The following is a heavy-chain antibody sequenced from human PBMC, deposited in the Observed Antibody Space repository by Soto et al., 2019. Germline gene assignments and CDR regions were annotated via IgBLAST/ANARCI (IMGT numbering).Heavy chain of an antibody. CDR1: GFTFSRYS. Sequence: EVQLVESGGGLVQPGGSLRLSCAASGFTFSRYSMNWVRQAPGKGLEWVSHISGSSSTIYYTDSVKGRFTVSRDNAKNSLYLQMNSLRDDDTAVYFCAKTSLRVYYYGMDVWGQGTTVTVSS. V-gene: IGHV3-48*02. CDR2: ISGSSSTI. CDR3: AKTSLRVYYYGMDV. J-gene: IGHJ6*02.